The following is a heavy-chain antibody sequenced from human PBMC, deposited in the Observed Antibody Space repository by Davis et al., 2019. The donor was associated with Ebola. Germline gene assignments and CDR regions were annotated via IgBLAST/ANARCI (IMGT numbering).Heavy chain of an antibody. CDR1: GFTFSDYY. J-gene: IGHJ4*02. CDR2: ISSSGSTI. V-gene: IGHV3-11*01. Sequence: GESLKISCAASGFTFSDYYMSWIRQAPGKGLEWVSYISSSGSTIYYADSVKGRFTISRDNAKNSLYLQMNSLRAEDTAVYYCARPNYYYDSSGYYKEYYFDYWGQGTLVTVSS. D-gene: IGHD3-22*01. CDR3: ARPNYYYDSSGYYKEYYFDY.